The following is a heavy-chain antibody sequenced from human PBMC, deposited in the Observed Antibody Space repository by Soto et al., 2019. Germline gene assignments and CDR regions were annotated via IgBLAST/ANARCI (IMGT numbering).Heavy chain of an antibody. CDR1: GFSLRTSGVG. V-gene: IGHV2-5*01. CDR3: AKSGSSGWYGWFDP. Sequence: SGPTLVNPTRPLTLTCIFSGFSLRTSGVGVGWIRQPPGKALEWLGFIYWNDDKRYSPSLKSRLTITKDTSKNQVVLTMTNMDPVDTATYYCAKSGSSGWYGWFDPWGQGTRVTVSS. J-gene: IGHJ5*02. D-gene: IGHD6-19*01. CDR2: IYWNDDK.